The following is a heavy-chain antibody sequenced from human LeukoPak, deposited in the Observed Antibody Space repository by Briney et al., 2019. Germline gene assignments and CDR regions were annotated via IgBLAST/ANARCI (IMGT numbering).Heavy chain of an antibody. J-gene: IGHJ6*02. CDR2: IIPIFGTA. CDR3: ARVKCSSTGCYTPYYYYGMDV. D-gene: IGHD2-2*02. V-gene: IGHV1-69*13. CDR1: GGTFSSYA. Sequence: SVKVSCKASGGTFSSYAISWVRQAPGQGLEWMGGIIPIFGTANYAQKFQGRVTITADESTSTAYMELSSLRSEDTAVYYCARVKCSSTGCYTPYYYYGMDVWGQGTTVTVSS.